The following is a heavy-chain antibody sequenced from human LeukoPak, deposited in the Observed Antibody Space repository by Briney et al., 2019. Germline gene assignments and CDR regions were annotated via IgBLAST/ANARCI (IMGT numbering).Heavy chain of an antibody. D-gene: IGHD3-16*01. Sequence: ASVKVSCKASGYTFSGYYMHWVRQAPGRGLEWMGWIHPNSGGTKYAQRFQGRVTMTRDTSISTAYMELSRLRSDDTAVYYCARDLGFTDGGDSDWGQGTLVTVSS. CDR3: ARDLGFTDGGDSD. J-gene: IGHJ4*02. V-gene: IGHV1-2*02. CDR1: GYTFSGYY. CDR2: IHPNSGGT.